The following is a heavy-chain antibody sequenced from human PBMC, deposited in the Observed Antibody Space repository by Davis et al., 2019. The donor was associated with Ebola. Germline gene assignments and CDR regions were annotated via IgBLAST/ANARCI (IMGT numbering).Heavy chain of an antibody. CDR2: INHSGST. Sequence: PGGSLRLSCAVYGGSFSGYYWSWIRQPPGKGLEWIGEINHSGSTNYNPSLKSRVTISVDTSKNQFSLKLSSVTAADTAVYYCASKGALVGATPDYWGQGTLVTVSS. CDR1: GGSFSGYY. J-gene: IGHJ4*02. D-gene: IGHD1-26*01. CDR3: ASKGALVGATPDY. V-gene: IGHV4-34*01.